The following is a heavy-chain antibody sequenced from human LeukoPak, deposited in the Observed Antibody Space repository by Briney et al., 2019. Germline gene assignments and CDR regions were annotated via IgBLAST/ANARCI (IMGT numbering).Heavy chain of an antibody. J-gene: IGHJ4*02. Sequence: GESLKISCKGSGYSFNNYWIAWVRQMPGKGLEWMGFIYPGDSDTKYSPSFQGQVTISADKSTSTAYLQWSSLKASDTAMYYCARQDGRALYYFDYWGQGTLVTVSS. CDR1: GYSFNNYW. D-gene: IGHD5-24*01. V-gene: IGHV5-51*01. CDR3: ARQDGRALYYFDY. CDR2: IYPGDSDT.